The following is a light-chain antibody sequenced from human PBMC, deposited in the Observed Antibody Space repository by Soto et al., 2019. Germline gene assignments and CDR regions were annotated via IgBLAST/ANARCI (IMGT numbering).Light chain of an antibody. CDR1: SSDVGGYNY. CDR3: CSYAGSYTFV. CDR2: DVS. Sequence: QSVLTQPRSVSRSPGQSVTISCTGTSSDVGGYNYVSWYQQHPGKAPKLMIYDVSKRPSGVPDRFSGSKSGNTASLTISWLQAEDEADYYCCSYAGSYTFVFGTGTKVTVL. V-gene: IGLV2-11*01. J-gene: IGLJ1*01.